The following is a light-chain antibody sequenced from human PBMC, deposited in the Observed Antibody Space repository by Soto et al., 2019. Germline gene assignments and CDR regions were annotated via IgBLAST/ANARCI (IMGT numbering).Light chain of an antibody. J-gene: IGKJ3*01. CDR3: HQYGRSPIYT. Sequence: EIVLTQSPGTLSLSPGARATLSCRASQTVSSNYLAWYQQKPGQAPRLLIYGASSRATGIPDRFSGSGSGTAFTLTISRLEPEDFAVYYCHQYGRSPIYTFGPGTKVDIK. CDR1: QTVSSNY. V-gene: IGKV3-20*01. CDR2: GAS.